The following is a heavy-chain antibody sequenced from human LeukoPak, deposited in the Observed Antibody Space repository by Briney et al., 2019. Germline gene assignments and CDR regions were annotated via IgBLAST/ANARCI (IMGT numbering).Heavy chain of an antibody. V-gene: IGHV3-21*01. CDR2: ISSSSSYI. Sequence: GGSLRLSCAASGFTFRNNWMTWVRQAPGKGLEWVSSISSSSSYIYYADSVKGRFTISRDNAKNSLYLQMNSLRAEDTAVYYCARVGYGEDAFDIWGQGTMVTVSS. CDR3: ARVGYGEDAFDI. CDR1: GFTFRNNW. D-gene: IGHD4-17*01. J-gene: IGHJ3*02.